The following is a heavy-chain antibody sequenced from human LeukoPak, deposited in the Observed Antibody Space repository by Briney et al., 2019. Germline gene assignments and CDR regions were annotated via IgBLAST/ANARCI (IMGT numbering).Heavy chain of an antibody. Sequence: ASVKVSCKASGYTFTSYYMHWVRQAPGRGLEWMGIINPSGGSTSYAQKFQGRVTMTRDTSTSTVYMELSSLRSEDTAVYYCAREIATNTRGMDVWGQGTTVTVSS. D-gene: IGHD5-24*01. CDR3: AREIATNTRGMDV. CDR1: GYTFTSYY. CDR2: INPSGGST. V-gene: IGHV1-46*01. J-gene: IGHJ6*02.